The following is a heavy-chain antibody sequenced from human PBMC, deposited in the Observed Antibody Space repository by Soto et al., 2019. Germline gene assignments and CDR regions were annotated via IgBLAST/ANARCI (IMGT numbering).Heavy chain of an antibody. CDR1: GYTFTTYG. CDR2: ISTYNGIT. V-gene: IGHV1-18*04. D-gene: IGHD1-26*01. J-gene: IGHJ4*02. CDR3: AREGSGSYSGVYYFDY. Sequence: ASVKVSCKASGYTFTTYGITWVRQAPGQGLEWMGWISTYNGITTYAQKFQGRVTMTRDTSTSTAYMELRSLRSDDTAVYYCAREGSGSYSGVYYFDYWGQGTLVTVSS.